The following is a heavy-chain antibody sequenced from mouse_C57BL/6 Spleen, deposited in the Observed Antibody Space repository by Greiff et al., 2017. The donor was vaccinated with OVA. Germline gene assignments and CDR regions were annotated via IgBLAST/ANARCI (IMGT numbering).Heavy chain of an antibody. CDR1: GYTFTDYN. Sequence: VQLQQSGPELVKPGASVKIPCKASGYTFTDYNMDWVKQSHGKSLEWIGDINPNNGGTIYNQKFKGKATLTVDKSSSTAYMELRSLTSEDTAVYYCARLDYYGSYWYFDVWGTGTTVTVSS. CDR2: INPNNGGT. CDR3: ARLDYYGSYWYFDV. D-gene: IGHD1-1*01. J-gene: IGHJ1*03. V-gene: IGHV1-18*01.